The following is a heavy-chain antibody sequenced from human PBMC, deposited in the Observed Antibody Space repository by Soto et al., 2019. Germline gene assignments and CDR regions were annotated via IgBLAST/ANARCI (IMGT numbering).Heavy chain of an antibody. V-gene: IGHV1-69*01. D-gene: IGHD3-10*01. Sequence: QVQLVQSGAEVKKPGSSVKVSCKASGGTFSSYAISWVRQAPGQGLEWMGGVIPIFGTANYAQKFQGRVTITADESTSTAYMELSSLRSEDTAVYYCARGITMVRGVTAFDLWGRGTLVTVSS. J-gene: IGHJ2*01. CDR2: VIPIFGTA. CDR3: ARGITMVRGVTAFDL. CDR1: GGTFSSYA.